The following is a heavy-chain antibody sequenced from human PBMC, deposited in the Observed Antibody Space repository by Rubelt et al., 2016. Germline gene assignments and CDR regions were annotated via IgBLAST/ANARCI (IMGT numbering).Heavy chain of an antibody. J-gene: IGHJ4*02. V-gene: IGHV4-38-2*02. CDR3: ARGLGDSSGWYRDH. Sequence: VQLPESGPGLGKPSETLPLTCTFPPSSISSGYYWGWSRQPPGKALEWLGSISHSGNTSYNPSLRSRDTISPDTSKNQFSLTLCVVTAADTAVYYCARGLGDSSGWYRDHWGQGTLVTVSS. D-gene: IGHD6-19*01. CDR1: PSSISSGYY. CDR2: ISHSGNT.